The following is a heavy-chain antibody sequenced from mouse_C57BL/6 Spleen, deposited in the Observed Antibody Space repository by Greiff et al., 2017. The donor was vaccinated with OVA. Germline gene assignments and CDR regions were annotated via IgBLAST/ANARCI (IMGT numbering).Heavy chain of an antibody. V-gene: IGHV10-3*01. CDR2: IRSKSSNYAT. CDR3: VRDLSYYYGSSYAMDY. D-gene: IGHD1-1*01. CDR1: GFTFNTYA. Sequence: EVHLVESGGGLVQPKGSLKLSCAASGFTFNTYAMHWVRQAPGKGLEWVARIRSKSSNYATYYADSVKDRFTISRDDSQSMLYLQMNNLKTEDTAMYYCVRDLSYYYGSSYAMDYWGQGTSVTVSS. J-gene: IGHJ4*01.